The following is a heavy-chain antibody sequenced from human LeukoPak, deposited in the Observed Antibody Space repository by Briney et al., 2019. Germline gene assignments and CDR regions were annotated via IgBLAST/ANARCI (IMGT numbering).Heavy chain of an antibody. CDR2: INHSGST. V-gene: IGHV4-34*01. CDR1: GGSFSGYY. J-gene: IGHJ3*02. CDR3: ARGTKKYSYGQQRAFDI. D-gene: IGHD5-18*01. Sequence: SETLSLTCAVYGGSFSGYYWSWIRQSPGKGLEWIGEINHSGSTNYNPSLKSRVTISVDTSKNQFSLKLSSVTAADTAVYYCARGTKKYSYGQQRAFDIWGQGTMVTVSS.